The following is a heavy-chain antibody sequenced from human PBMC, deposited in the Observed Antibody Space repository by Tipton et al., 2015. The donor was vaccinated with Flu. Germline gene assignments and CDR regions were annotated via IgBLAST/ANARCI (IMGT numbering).Heavy chain of an antibody. V-gene: IGHV4-59*08. CDR2: IHRSGST. Sequence: LRLSCTVSAGSIRSHYWSWIRQPPGKGLEWIATIHRSGSTKYNPSLKSRVTISVDTSKNQFYLEMRSVTAADMAVYYCARRDYSNYVSDPKSWFDPWGQGTLVAVSS. CDR1: AGSIRSHY. D-gene: IGHD4-11*01. J-gene: IGHJ5*02. CDR3: ARRDYSNYVSDPKSWFDP.